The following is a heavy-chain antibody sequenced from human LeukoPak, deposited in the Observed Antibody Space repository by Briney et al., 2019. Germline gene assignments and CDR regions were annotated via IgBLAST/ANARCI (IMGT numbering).Heavy chain of an antibody. CDR2: IFHSGST. V-gene: IGHV4-4*02. CDR1: SGSIFSSNW. D-gene: IGHD3-16*01. Sequence: SETLSLTCAVSSGSIFSSNWWSWVRPPPGRGLEWIGQIFHSGSTIYSASLKSRVTISVDKSKNQFSLNLTSVTAADTAVYYCGRSAGFVHFDHWGQGTLVTVSS. CDR3: GRSAGFVHFDH. J-gene: IGHJ4*02.